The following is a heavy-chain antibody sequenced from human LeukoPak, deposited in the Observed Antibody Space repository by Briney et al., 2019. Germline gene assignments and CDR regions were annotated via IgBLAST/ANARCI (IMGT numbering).Heavy chain of an antibody. CDR3: ARGLEVYCSSTRCFGRARFDP. D-gene: IGHD2-2*01. CDR1: GGSSSGDY. V-gene: IGHV4-34*01. Sequence: PSETLSLTSAVYGGSSSGDYWSWIRQPPGKGLEWIGEINHSGSTNYNPSLKSRVTRSVDTSKNQFSLKLSSVTAADTAVYYCARGLEVYCSSTRCFGRARFDPWGQGTLVTVSS. CDR2: INHSGST. J-gene: IGHJ5*02.